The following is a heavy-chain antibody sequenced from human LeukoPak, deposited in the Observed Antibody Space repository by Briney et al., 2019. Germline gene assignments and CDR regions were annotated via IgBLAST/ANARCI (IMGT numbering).Heavy chain of an antibody. V-gene: IGHV1-2*02. J-gene: IGHJ4*02. CDR2: INPNSGGT. CDR1: GYTFTGYY. Sequence: GASVKVSCKASGYTFTGYYMHWVRQAPGQGLEWMGWINPNSGGTNYAQKFQGRVTMTRDTSICTAYMELSRLRSDDTAVYYCARWDIVVVPAAGFDYWGQGTLVTVSS. D-gene: IGHD2-2*01. CDR3: ARWDIVVVPAAGFDY.